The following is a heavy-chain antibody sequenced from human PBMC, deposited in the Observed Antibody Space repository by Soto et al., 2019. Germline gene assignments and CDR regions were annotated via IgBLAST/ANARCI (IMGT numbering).Heavy chain of an antibody. D-gene: IGHD6-6*01. CDR2: ISYDGSNK. Sequence: PGGSLRLSCAASGFTFSSYAMHWVRQAPGKGLEWVAVISYDGSNKYYADSVKGRFTISRDNSKNTLYLQMNSLRAEDTAVYYCARDGGLRFEYSSSRYYYGMDVWGQGTTVTVSS. CDR1: GFTFSSYA. J-gene: IGHJ6*02. CDR3: ARDGGLRFEYSSSRYYYGMDV. V-gene: IGHV3-30-3*01.